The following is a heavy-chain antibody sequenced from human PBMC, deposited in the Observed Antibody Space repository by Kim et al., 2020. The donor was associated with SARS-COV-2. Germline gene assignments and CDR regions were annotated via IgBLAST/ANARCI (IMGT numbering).Heavy chain of an antibody. CDR1: GFTFTNAW. CDR2: IKSNTDGGTT. J-gene: IGHJ4*02. V-gene: IGHV3-15*01. Sequence: GGSLRLSCAASGFTFTNAWMSWVRQAPGKGLEWVGRIKSNTDGGTTDYAAPVKARFTISRDDSKNTLYLQMNNLKTEDTALYYCTTDGGNIPLVPDWGPGTLVTVSS. CDR3: TTDGGNIPLVPD. D-gene: IGHD3-16*01.